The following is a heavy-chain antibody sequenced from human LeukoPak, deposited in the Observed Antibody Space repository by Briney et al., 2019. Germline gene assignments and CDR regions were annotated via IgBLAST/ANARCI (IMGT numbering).Heavy chain of an antibody. J-gene: IGHJ4*02. Sequence: GGSLRLSCAASGFTFSSYSMNWVRQAPGKGLEWVSSISSSSSYIYYADSVKGRFTISRDNAKNSLYLQMNSLRAEDTAVYYCAKDKSEYSGYGEYWGQGTLVTVSS. CDR3: AKDKSEYSGYGEY. V-gene: IGHV3-21*01. D-gene: IGHD5-12*01. CDR2: ISSSSSYI. CDR1: GFTFSSYS.